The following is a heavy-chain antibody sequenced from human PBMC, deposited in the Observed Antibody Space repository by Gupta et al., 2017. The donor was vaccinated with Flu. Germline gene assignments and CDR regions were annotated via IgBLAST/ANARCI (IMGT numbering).Heavy chain of an antibody. CDR2: INQSGST. CDR3: ARGRWITIFGLGSWFDP. Sequence: QVQLQQWGAGLLKPSETLSLTCAVYVGSFSGYYWSCILQPPGKGLEWIGEINQSGSTNYNPSLKSRVTISVDTSKNQFSLKLSSVTAADTAVYYCARGRWITIFGLGSWFDPWGQGTLVTVSS. J-gene: IGHJ5*02. D-gene: IGHD3-3*01. V-gene: IGHV4-34*01. CDR1: VGSFSGYY.